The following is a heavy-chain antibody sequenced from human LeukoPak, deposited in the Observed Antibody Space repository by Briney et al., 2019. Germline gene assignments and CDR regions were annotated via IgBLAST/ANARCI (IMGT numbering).Heavy chain of an antibody. CDR2: ISGSGGST. CDR1: GFTFSSYA. V-gene: IGHV3-23*01. J-gene: IGHJ4*02. CDR3: ATSYTERRLQLHGY. D-gene: IGHD5-24*01. Sequence: GSLRLSCAASGFTFSSYAMSWVRQAPGKGLEWVSAISGSGGSTYYADSVKGRFTISRDNSKNTLYLQMNSLRAEDTAVYYCATSYTERRLQLHGYWGQGTLVTVSS.